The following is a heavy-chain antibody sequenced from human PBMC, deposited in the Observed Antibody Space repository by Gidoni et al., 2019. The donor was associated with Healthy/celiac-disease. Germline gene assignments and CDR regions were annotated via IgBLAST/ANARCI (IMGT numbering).Heavy chain of an antibody. J-gene: IGHJ6*02. V-gene: IGHV1-69*09. D-gene: IGHD3-3*01. CDR2: IIPILGIA. CDR3: VGVFWSGSKGYYYYGMDV. CDR1: GGTFSIYA. Sequence: QVQLVQSGAEVKKPGSSVKVSCKASGGTFSIYAISWVRQAPGQGLEWMGRIIPILGIANYAQKFQGRVTITADKSTSTAYMELSSLRSEDTAVYYCVGVFWSGSKGYYYYGMDVWGQGTTVTVSS.